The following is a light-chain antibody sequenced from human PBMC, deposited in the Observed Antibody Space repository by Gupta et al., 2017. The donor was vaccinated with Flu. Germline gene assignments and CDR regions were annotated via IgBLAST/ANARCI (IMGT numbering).Light chain of an antibody. CDR2: DAS. CDR1: QSVSNQ. V-gene: IGKV3-11*01. J-gene: IGKJ2*01. Sequence: PGDSAILSCRASQSVSNQLAWYQQRPARPPRLLKYDASRRAAGIPARFSGSGSGTDFTLTITTREPEDFAVYYCQQQCGWPMYTFGQGTKLEIK. CDR3: QQQCGWPMYT.